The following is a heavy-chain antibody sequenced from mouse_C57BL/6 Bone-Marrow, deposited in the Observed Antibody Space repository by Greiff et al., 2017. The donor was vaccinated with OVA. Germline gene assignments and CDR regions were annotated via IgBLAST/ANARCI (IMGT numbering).Heavy chain of an antibody. Sequence: VQLQQPGAELVKPGASVTVSCKASGYTFTSYWMHWVKQRPGQGLEWIGRIHPSDSDTNYNQKIKGQATLTVDKSCSAAYMQISSLTSEDSAVYCGAIRNYYGNYFDYWGQGTTLTVSS. D-gene: IGHD2-1*01. J-gene: IGHJ2*01. CDR3: AIRNYYGNYFDY. CDR1: GYTFTSYW. V-gene: IGHV1-74*01. CDR2: IHPSDSDT.